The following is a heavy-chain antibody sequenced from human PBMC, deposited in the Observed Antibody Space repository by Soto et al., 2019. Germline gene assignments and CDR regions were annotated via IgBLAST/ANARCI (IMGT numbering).Heavy chain of an antibody. Sequence: GASVKVSCKASGYTFTSYDINWVRQATGQGLEWMGWMNPNSGNTGYAQKFQGRVTMTRNTSISTAYMELSSLRSEDTAVYYCARGSVKVSNRLIADVWGQGTTVTVSS. CDR1: GYTFTSYD. V-gene: IGHV1-8*01. CDR2: MNPNSGNT. J-gene: IGHJ6*02. D-gene: IGHD6-13*01. CDR3: ARGSVKVSNRLIADV.